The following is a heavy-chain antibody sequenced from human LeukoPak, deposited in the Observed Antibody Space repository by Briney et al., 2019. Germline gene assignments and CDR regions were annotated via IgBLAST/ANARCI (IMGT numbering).Heavy chain of an antibody. V-gene: IGHV3-21*04. Sequence: GGSLRLSCAASGFTFSSYSMNWVRQAPGKGLEWVSSISSSSSYIYYADSVKGRFTISRDNAKNSLYLQMNSLRAEDTAVYYCAKGSAVAGGGLFDYWGQGTLVTVSS. J-gene: IGHJ4*02. D-gene: IGHD6-19*01. CDR2: ISSSSSYI. CDR1: GFTFSSYS. CDR3: AKGSAVAGGGLFDY.